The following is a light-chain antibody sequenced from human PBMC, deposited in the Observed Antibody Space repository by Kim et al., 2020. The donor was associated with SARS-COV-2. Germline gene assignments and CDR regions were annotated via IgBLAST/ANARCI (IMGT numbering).Light chain of an antibody. V-gene: IGKV3-20*01. CDR2: GAF. J-gene: IGKJ2*01. Sequence: FSAGERATRSCRASQSVSSSHLAWYQQKPGQAPRLLMYGAFSRATGIPDRFTGSGSGTDFTLTISRLEPEDFAVYYCHHFGPSPRTFGQGTKLEI. CDR3: HHFGPSPRT. CDR1: QSVSSSH.